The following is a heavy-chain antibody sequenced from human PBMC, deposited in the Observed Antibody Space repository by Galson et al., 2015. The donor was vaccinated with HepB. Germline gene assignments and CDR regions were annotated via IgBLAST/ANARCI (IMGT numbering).Heavy chain of an antibody. V-gene: IGHV3-73*01. CDR3: TRLDRAGLAL. J-gene: IGHJ4*02. Sequence: SLRLSCAASGFTFSGSAMHWVRQASGKGLEWVGRIRSKANSYATAYAASVKGRFTISRDDSKNTAYLQMNSLKTEDTAVYYCTRLDRAGLALWGQGTLVTVSS. CDR1: GFTFSGSA. D-gene: IGHD3-10*01. CDR2: IRSKANSYAT.